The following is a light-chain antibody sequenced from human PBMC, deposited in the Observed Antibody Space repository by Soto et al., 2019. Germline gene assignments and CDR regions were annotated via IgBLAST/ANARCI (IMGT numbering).Light chain of an antibody. V-gene: IGLV2-14*01. CDR1: SSDVTTYNY. CDR2: DVS. J-gene: IGLJ2*01. Sequence: QSVLTQPASVSGSPGQSITISCTGTSSDVTTYNYVSWYQQHPGKAPKLIIYDVSNRPSGVSNRFSGSKSGNTASLTISGLQADDEADYYCNSYTTSSTVVFGGGTKLTVL. CDR3: NSYTTSSTVV.